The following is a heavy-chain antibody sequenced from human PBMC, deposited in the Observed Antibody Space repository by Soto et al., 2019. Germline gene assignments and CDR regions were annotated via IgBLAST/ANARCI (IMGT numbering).Heavy chain of an antibody. Sequence: EVQLVESGGGLVQPGGSLRLSCGASGFTFSGHGIHWVRQASGKGLEWIGRIKGKANSYATEYAASLKGRFTISRDDSENTAYLQMNRLKSEDTAVYYCTRHATYYDSGRYMGDWFDLWGQGTLVTVSS. J-gene: IGHJ5*02. CDR3: TRHATYYDSGRYMGDWFDL. CDR2: IKGKANSYAT. CDR1: GFTFSGHG. V-gene: IGHV3-73*01. D-gene: IGHD3-22*01.